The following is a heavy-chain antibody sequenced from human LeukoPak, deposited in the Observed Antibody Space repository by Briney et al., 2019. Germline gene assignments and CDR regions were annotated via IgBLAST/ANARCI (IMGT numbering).Heavy chain of an antibody. V-gene: IGHV1-2*04. CDR1: GYTFTGYY. D-gene: IGHD3-10*01. CDR2: INPNSGGT. Sequence: ASVKVSCKASGYTFTGYYMHWVRQAPGQGLEWMGWINPNSGGTNYAQKFQGWVTMTRDTSISTAYMELSRLRSDDTAVYYCARDQAQLLWFGELGAFDIWGQGTMVTVSS. CDR3: ARDQAQLLWFGELGAFDI. J-gene: IGHJ3*02.